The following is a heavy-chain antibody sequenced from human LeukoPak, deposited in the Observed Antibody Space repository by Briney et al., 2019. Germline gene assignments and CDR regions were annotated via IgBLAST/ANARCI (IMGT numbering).Heavy chain of an antibody. V-gene: IGHV1-2*02. CDR2: INPNSGGT. CDR3: ARDVYHDSSGYRNWFDP. Sequence: EASVKVSCKASGYTFTGYYMHWVRQAPGQGLEWMGWINPNSGGTNYAQKFQGRVTMTRDTSISTAYMELSRLRSDDTAVYYCARDVYHDSSGYRNWFDPWGQGTLVTVSS. CDR1: GYTFTGYY. D-gene: IGHD3-22*01. J-gene: IGHJ5*02.